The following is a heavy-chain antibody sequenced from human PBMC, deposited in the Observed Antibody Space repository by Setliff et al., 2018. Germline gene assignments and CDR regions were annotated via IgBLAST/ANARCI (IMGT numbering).Heavy chain of an antibody. D-gene: IGHD2-15*01. Sequence: ASVKVSCKTSGYMFTTYGISWVRQDPGQGLEWMGGIRVYDGYTDYAQKFQGRVTMTKDTSTSTAYMELRSLRPDDTAVYYCARAPPKIVVTVAALDYWGQGALVTVSS. J-gene: IGHJ4*02. CDR2: IRVYDGYT. CDR1: GYMFTTYG. V-gene: IGHV1-18*01. CDR3: ARAPPKIVVTVAALDY.